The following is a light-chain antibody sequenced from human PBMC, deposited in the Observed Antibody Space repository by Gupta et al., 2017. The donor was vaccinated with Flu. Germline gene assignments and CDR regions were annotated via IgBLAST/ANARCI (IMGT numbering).Light chain of an antibody. CDR1: NSNIGNNF. J-gene: IGLJ3*02. V-gene: IGLV1-51*01. Sequence: ISCSGSNSNIGNNFVSWYQQLPGTAPTLLIYDNNKRPSGIPDRFSGSKSGTSATLGITGLQTGDEADYYCGTWDNNLRAVFGGGTKLTVL. CDR2: DNN. CDR3: GTWDNNLRAV.